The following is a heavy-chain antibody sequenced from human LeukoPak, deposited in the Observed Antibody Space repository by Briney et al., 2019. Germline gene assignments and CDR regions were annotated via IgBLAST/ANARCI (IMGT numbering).Heavy chain of an antibody. CDR3: ARAKLGGDYYYLDV. J-gene: IGHJ6*03. CDR1: GYSISSGYQ. D-gene: IGHD7-27*01. CDR2: VCRSGGT. Sequence: PSETLSLTCSVSGYSISSGYQWDWIRQPPGKGLEWIGTVCRSGGTYYKPSLESRVSISVDTSKNQFSLKLRSMTAADTAVYYCARAKLGGDYYYLDVWGKGTTVTVSS. V-gene: IGHV4-38-2*02.